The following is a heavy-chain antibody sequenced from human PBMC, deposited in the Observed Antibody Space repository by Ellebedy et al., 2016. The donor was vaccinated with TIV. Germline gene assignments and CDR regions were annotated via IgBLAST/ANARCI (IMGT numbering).Heavy chain of an antibody. V-gene: IGHV4-39*07. Sequence: SETLSLTCTVSGGSISSNSYYWGCIRQPPGKGLEWIGTIHYSGTTYYNPSLKSQVSMSLATSKNQFSLKLTSVAAADTAVYYCASQPVVVVPPDFDYWGQGALVTVSS. D-gene: IGHD2-2*01. CDR3: ASQPVVVVPPDFDY. J-gene: IGHJ4*02. CDR1: GGSISSNSYY. CDR2: IHYSGTT.